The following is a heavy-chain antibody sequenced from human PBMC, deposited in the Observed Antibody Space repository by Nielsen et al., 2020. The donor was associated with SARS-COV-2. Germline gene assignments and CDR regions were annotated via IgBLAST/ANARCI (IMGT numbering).Heavy chain of an antibody. V-gene: IGHV1-3*01. CDR1: GYTFSSYV. CDR3: ARPDIALMPYGGQMAFDI. Sequence: ASVKVSCKASGYTFSSYVMHWVRQAPGQRLEWMGWINAGNGNKKYSQKYQGRVTITRDTSASTVYMELSSLRSEDTAVYYCARPDIALMPYGGQMAFDIWGQGTKVTVSS. D-gene: IGHD2-8*01. CDR2: INAGNGNK. J-gene: IGHJ3*02.